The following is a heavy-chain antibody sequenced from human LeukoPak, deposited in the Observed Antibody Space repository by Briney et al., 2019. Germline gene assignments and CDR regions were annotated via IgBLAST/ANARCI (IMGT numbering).Heavy chain of an antibody. CDR3: VRLGSGWSMDY. CDR2: IWYDGSDK. CDR1: GFTFSSYG. Sequence: GGSLRLSCVASGFTFSSYGMHWVRQAPGKGLEWVAVIWYDGSDKYYADSVKGRFTISRDNSKNTLYLQMNSLRGDDTAVYYCVRLGSGWSMDYWGQGTLVTASS. J-gene: IGHJ4*02. V-gene: IGHV3-33*01. D-gene: IGHD6-19*01.